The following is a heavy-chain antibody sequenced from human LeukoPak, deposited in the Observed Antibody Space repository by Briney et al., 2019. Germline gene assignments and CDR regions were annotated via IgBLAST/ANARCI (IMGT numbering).Heavy chain of an antibody. D-gene: IGHD5-18*01. J-gene: IGHJ4*02. CDR2: INPNSGVT. Sequence: GASVKVSCKASGYTFTGYYMHWVPQAPGQGLEWMGCINPNSGVTNYAVTFQGRVTRTRDTSISTAYMEQSRLGSDDTAVYYCARDTAMVPDDFDYWGQGTLVTVSS. V-gene: IGHV1-2*02. CDR1: GYTFTGYY. CDR3: ARDTAMVPDDFDY.